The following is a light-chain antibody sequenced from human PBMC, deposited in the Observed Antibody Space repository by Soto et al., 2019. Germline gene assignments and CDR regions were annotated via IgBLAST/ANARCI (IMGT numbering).Light chain of an antibody. CDR1: SSDVGTYNL. Sequence: QSALTQPASVSGSPGQSITISCTGTSSDVGTYNLVSWYQQHPGKAPKLMIYEGNKRPSGVSDRFSGSKSANAASLTVSGLQAEDEADYYCCSYALSGVVFGGGTKVTVL. CDR3: CSYALSGVV. J-gene: IGLJ2*01. CDR2: EGN. V-gene: IGLV2-23*01.